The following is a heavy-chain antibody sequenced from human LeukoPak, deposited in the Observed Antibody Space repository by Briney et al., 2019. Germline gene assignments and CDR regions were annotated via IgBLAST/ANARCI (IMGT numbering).Heavy chain of an antibody. CDR2: IYYSGSI. J-gene: IGHJ4*02. V-gene: IGHV4-39*01. CDR3: ARNYYDSSGYSFDY. Sequence: SETLSLTCTVSGGSISSSSYYWGWIRQPPGKGLEWIGSIYYSGSIYYNPSLKMRVTISVDTSKNQFSLKLSSVTAADTAVYYCARNYYDSSGYSFDYWGQGTLVTVSS. CDR1: GGSISSSSYY. D-gene: IGHD3-22*01.